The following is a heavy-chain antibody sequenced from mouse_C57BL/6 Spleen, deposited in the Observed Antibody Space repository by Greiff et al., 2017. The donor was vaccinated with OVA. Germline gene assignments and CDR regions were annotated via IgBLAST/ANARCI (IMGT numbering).Heavy chain of an antibody. J-gene: IGHJ3*01. D-gene: IGHD2-3*01. Sequence: QVQLQQSGAELARPGASVKLSCKASGYTFTSYGISWVKQRTGQGLEWIGEIYPRSGNTYYNEKFKGKATLTADKSSSTAYMELRSLTSEDSAVYFCARGDGYYRLAYWGQGTLVTVSA. CDR2: IYPRSGNT. CDR1: GYTFTSYG. CDR3: ARGDGYYRLAY. V-gene: IGHV1-81*01.